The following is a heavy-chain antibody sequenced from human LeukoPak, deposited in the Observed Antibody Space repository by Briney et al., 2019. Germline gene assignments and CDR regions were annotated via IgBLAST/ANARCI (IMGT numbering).Heavy chain of an antibody. CDR2: IRYDGNKK. CDR3: AKGEDYYGSGSYLFDY. Sequence: GGSLRLSCAASGFIFSSYGMHWVRQAPGKGLEWVAFIRYDGNKKYYADSVKGRFTISRDNSKNTLYLQMNSLRAEDTAVYYCAKGEDYYGSGSYLFDYWGQGTLVTVSS. V-gene: IGHV3-30*02. D-gene: IGHD3-10*01. CDR1: GFIFSSYG. J-gene: IGHJ4*02.